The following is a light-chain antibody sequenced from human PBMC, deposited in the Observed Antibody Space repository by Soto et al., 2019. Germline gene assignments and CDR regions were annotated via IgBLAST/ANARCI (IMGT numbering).Light chain of an antibody. CDR2: DAS. Sequence: EIVLTQSPGTLSFSPGERATLSCRSSQSLSSSYLAWYQQKPGQAPRLLIYDASNRATGIPARFSGSGSGTDFTLTISSLEPEDFAVYYCQQRSNWPITFGQGTRLEIK. J-gene: IGKJ5*01. V-gene: IGKV3-11*01. CDR1: QSLSSSY. CDR3: QQRSNWPIT.